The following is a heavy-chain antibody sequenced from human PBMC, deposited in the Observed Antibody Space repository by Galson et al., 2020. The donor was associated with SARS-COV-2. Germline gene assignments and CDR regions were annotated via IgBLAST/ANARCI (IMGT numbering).Heavy chain of an antibody. Sequence: SQTLSLPCTVSGGSISSGDYYWSWIRQPPGKGLEWIGYIYYSGSTYYNPSLKSRVTISVDTSKNQFSLKLSSVTAADTAVYYCARGGRFLEWLLSVNYYYYMDVWGKGTTVTVSS. V-gene: IGHV4-30-4*01. CDR3: ARGGRFLEWLLSVNYYYYMDV. D-gene: IGHD3-3*01. J-gene: IGHJ6*03. CDR1: GGSISSGDYY. CDR2: IYYSGST.